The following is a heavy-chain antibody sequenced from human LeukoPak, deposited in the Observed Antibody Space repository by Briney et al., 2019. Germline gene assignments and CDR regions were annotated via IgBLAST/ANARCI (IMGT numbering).Heavy chain of an antibody. D-gene: IGHD2-2*01. V-gene: IGHV3-23*01. Sequence: AGGSLRLSCEASGFTFSSSAMTWVRQAPGKGLEWVSSISIDVDKTYYADSVKGRVTISRDNSKTTLYLQMNSLRAEHTAVYYCAKFSRSYCSSTRCSKYFDYWGQGTLVTVSS. CDR2: ISIDVDKT. CDR1: GFTFSSSA. CDR3: AKFSRSYCSSTRCSKYFDY. J-gene: IGHJ4*02.